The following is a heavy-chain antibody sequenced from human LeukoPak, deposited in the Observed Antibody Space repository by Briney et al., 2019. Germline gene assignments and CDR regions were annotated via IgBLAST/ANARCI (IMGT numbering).Heavy chain of an antibody. Sequence: SQTLSLTCAISGDSVSSDSAAWNWIRQSPSRGLEWLGRTYYRSKWYNDYAVSVKSRITINPDTSKNQFSLQLNSVTEIDTAMYYCARNQAVAANRGAFDIWGQGTMVTVSS. CDR3: ARNQAVAANRGAFDI. V-gene: IGHV6-1*01. D-gene: IGHD6-19*01. CDR2: TYYRSKWYN. J-gene: IGHJ3*02. CDR1: GDSVSSDSAA.